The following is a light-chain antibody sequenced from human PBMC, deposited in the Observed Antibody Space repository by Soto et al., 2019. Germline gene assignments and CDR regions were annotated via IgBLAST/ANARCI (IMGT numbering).Light chain of an antibody. V-gene: IGLV2-14*01. J-gene: IGLJ2*01. CDR1: TSDVGHYNY. CDR2: EVS. Sequence: QSALTQPASVSGSPGQSITISCTGTTSDVGHYNYVSWYQQHPGKAPQLMIYEVSNRPSGVSNRFSGSKSDNTASLTISGLQAEDEADYYCSSYTTSSSVVFGGGTQLTVL. CDR3: SSYTTSSSVV.